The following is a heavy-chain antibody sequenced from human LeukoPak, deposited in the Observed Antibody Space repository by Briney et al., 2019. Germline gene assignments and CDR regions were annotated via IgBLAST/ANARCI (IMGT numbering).Heavy chain of an antibody. CDR1: GYTYTSYG. D-gene: IGHD2-21*02. CDR3: AKAYCGGDCYSNWFDP. V-gene: IGHV1-18*01. Sequence: ASVKVSCKASGYTYTSYGISWVRQAPGQGLEWMGWISAYNGNTNYAQKLQGRVTMTTDTSTSTAYMELRSLRSDDTAVYYCAKAYCGGDCYSNWFDPWGQGTLVTVSS. CDR2: ISAYNGNT. J-gene: IGHJ5*02.